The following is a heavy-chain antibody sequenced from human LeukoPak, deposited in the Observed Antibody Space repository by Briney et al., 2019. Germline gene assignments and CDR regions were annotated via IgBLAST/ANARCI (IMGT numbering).Heavy chain of an antibody. CDR2: MNPNSGNT. CDR3: ARVRGRSGATSYY. J-gene: IGHJ4*02. CDR1: GYTFTSCD. D-gene: IGHD1-26*01. V-gene: IGHV1-8*01. Sequence: ASVKVSCKASGYTFTSCDINWVRQATGQGLEWMGWMNPNSGNTGYAQKFQGRVTMTRNTSISTAYMELSSLRSEDTAVYYCARVRGRSGATSYYWGQGTLVTVSS.